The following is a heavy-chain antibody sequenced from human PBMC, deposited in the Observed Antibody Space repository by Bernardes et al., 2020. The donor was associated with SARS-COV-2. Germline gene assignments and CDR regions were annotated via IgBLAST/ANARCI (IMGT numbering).Heavy chain of an antibody. D-gene: IGHD3-22*01. J-gene: IGHJ4*02. CDR2: IAYDGNNL. CDR3: ARETGDSRSSNFDY. Sequence: GGSLRLSCAASGFTFRSYAMHWVRQAPGKGLEWVAVIAYDGNNLYNGDFVKGRFTISRDNSKNTVYLQMDSLGPEDTAVYYCARETGDSRSSNFDYWGQGTLVTVSS. CDR1: GFTFRSYA. V-gene: IGHV3-30*04.